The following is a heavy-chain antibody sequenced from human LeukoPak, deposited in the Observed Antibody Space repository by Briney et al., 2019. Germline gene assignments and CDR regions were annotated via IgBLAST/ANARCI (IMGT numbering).Heavy chain of an antibody. D-gene: IGHD1-26*01. V-gene: IGHV3-21*01. CDR2: ISRSSTYI. CDR1: GFTFNSYS. Sequence: PGGSLRLSCAASGFTFNSYSMNWVRQAPGKGLEWLSSISRSSTYIYYVDSVEGRFTSSRDNAKSSLFLQRNSLRAEDTAVYYCARESMAVGASYFDYWGQGTLVTVCS. CDR3: ARESMAVGASYFDY. J-gene: IGHJ4*02.